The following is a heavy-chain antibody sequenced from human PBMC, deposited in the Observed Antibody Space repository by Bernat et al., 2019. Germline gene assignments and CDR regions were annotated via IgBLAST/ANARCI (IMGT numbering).Heavy chain of an antibody. Sequence: EVQLVDAGGGLVQPGGSLRLSCAASGFTFSIYAMSWVRQAPGKGLEWVPAISGSGGSTYSAAYVKGRFTISRNNSKTTLYLHMNSLRAEDTAVYYCAKVRSQWMVNSWRRAAFDLWGQGTMVTVSS. V-gene: IGHV3-23*04. CDR1: GFTFSIYA. D-gene: IGHD6-19*01. J-gene: IGHJ3*01. CDR3: AKVRSQWMVNSWRRAAFDL. CDR2: ISGSGGST.